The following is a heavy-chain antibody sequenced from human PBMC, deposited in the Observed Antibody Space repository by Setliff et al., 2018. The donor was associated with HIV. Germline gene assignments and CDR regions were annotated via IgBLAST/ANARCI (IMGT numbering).Heavy chain of an antibody. J-gene: IGHJ4*02. Sequence: SVKVSCKASGGTFSSYAISWVRQAPGQGLEWMGGIIPIFGTANYAQKFQGRVTIIADESTSTAYMELTSLKTEDTAVYYCSTEGWGPDYWGQGTLVTVSS. D-gene: IGHD3-16*01. V-gene: IGHV1-69*13. CDR2: IIPIFGTA. CDR3: STEGWGPDY. CDR1: GGTFSSYA.